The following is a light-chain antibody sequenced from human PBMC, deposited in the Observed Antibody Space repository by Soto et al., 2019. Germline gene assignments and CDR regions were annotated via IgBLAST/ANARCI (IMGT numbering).Light chain of an antibody. CDR3: GTWDTSLRVFYV. V-gene: IGLV1-51*01. J-gene: IGLJ1*01. CDR1: SSNTGNNY. CDR2: DNY. Sequence: QSVLTQPPSVSAAPGQNVTISCSGTSSNTGNNYVSWYQHLPGTAPRILIYDNYKRPSGIPDRFSGFKSGTSATLGITGLQTGDEADYYCGTWDTSLRVFYVFGSGTKVTVL.